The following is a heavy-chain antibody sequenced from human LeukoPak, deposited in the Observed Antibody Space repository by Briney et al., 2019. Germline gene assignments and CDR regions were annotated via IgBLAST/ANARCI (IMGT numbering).Heavy chain of an antibody. Sequence: GGSLRLSCAASGFTFSSYGMHWVRQAPGKGLEWVAVISYDGSNKYYADSVKGRFTISRDNSKNTLYLQMNSLRAEDTAVYYCAKAGYDILTGYYLLYYFDYWGQGTLVTVSS. D-gene: IGHD3-9*01. CDR3: AKAGYDILTGYYLLYYFDY. V-gene: IGHV3-30*18. CDR2: ISYDGSNK. CDR1: GFTFSSYG. J-gene: IGHJ4*02.